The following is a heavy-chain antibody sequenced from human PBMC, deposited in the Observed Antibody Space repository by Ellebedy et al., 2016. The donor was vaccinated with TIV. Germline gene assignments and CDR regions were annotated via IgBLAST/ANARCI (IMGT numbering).Heavy chain of an antibody. Sequence: GESLKISCAASGFTFSSYSMNWVRQAPGKGLEWVSYISSSSSTIYYADSVKGRFTISRDNAKNLLFLQMNSLRAEDTAIYFCARDPVGVGPAFDVWGQGTMVTVSS. CDR3: ARDPVGVGPAFDV. D-gene: IGHD4-23*01. CDR1: GFTFSSYS. CDR2: ISSSSSTI. J-gene: IGHJ3*01. V-gene: IGHV3-48*01.